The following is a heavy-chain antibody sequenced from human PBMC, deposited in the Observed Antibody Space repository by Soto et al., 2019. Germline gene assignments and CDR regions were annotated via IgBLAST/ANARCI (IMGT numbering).Heavy chain of an antibody. CDR3: ARDSEGQFDY. CDR1: GSTSSNYA. Sequence: SGSTSSNYAMHWVRQAPRKGLEWVAVISYDGSNKYYADSVKGRFTISRDNSKNTLYLQMNSLRAEDTAVYYCARDSEGQFDYWGQGTLVTVSS. J-gene: IGHJ4*02. CDR2: ISYDGSNK. V-gene: IGHV3-30-3*01.